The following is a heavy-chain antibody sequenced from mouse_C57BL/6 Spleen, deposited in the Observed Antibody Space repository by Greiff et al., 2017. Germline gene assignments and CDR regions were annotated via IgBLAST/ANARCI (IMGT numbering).Heavy chain of an antibody. Sequence: VQLQQPGAELVMPGASVKLSCKASGYTFTSYWMHWVKQRPGQGLEWIGEIDPSDSYTNYNQKFKGKSTLTVDKSSSTAYMQLSSLTSEDSAVYYCARNYDYPWYFDVWGKGTTVTVSS. J-gene: IGHJ1*03. D-gene: IGHD2-4*01. CDR3: ARNYDYPWYFDV. CDR1: GYTFTSYW. CDR2: IDPSDSYT. V-gene: IGHV1-69*01.